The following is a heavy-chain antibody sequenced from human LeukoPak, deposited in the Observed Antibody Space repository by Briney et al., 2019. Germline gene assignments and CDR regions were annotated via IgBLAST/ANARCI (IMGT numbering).Heavy chain of an antibody. J-gene: IGHJ3*02. V-gene: IGHV6-1*01. D-gene: IGHD1-1*01. CDR3: ARINWDDAFAI. CDR2: TYYRSTWHH. Sequence: SQTLSLTCALSGDTLSSSIAVWIWLRPSPERGVEWLWKTYYRSTWHHDYAVSVTGPLTLTPHTSNNQSSLQLNSVTPDDPAVYYCARINWDDAFAIWGQGTRVTVPS. CDR1: GDTLSSSIAV.